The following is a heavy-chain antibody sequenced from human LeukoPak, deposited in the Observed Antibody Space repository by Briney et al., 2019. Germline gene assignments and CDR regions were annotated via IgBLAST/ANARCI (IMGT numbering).Heavy chain of an antibody. CDR1: GFTFSSYG. CDR2: ISSSSSYI. CDR3: ARDVGITIFGVVTTEYYGMDV. Sequence: GGSLRLSCAASGFTFSSYGMNWVRQAPGKGLEWVSSISSSSSYIYYADSVKGRFTISRDNAKNSLYLQMNSLRAEDTAVYYCARDVGITIFGVVTTEYYGMDVWGQGTTVTVSS. D-gene: IGHD3-3*01. V-gene: IGHV3-21*01. J-gene: IGHJ6*02.